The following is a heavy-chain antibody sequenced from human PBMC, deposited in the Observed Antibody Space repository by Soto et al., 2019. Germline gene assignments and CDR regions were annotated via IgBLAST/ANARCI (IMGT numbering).Heavy chain of an antibody. CDR1: GYSFSTSD. V-gene: IGHV1-18*01. D-gene: IGHD6-6*01. J-gene: IGHJ6*02. Sequence: QAQLEQSGAEVKKPGASVKVSFKSSGYSFSTSDISWVRKAPGQGIEWMGWISTYNGDANDAQRFQGRVTMTTDTSTSTTFMELRSLRSDDTSVYYCAREGPRPYYYYGMDVWGQGTTVTVSS. CDR2: ISTYNGDA. CDR3: AREGPRPYYYYGMDV.